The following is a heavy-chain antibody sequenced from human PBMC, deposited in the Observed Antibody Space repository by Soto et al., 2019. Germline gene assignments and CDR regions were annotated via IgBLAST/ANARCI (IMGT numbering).Heavy chain of an antibody. V-gene: IGHV1-24*01. CDR1: GYTLTELS. J-gene: IGHJ4*02. CDR3: ARDPGRYSSSWYDY. CDR2: FDPEDGET. Sequence: GASVKVSCKVSGYTLTELSMHWVRQAPGKGLEWMGGFDPEDGETIYAQKFQGRVTITRDTSASTAYMELSSLRSEDTAVYYCARDPGRYSSSWYDYWGQGTLVTVSS. D-gene: IGHD6-13*01.